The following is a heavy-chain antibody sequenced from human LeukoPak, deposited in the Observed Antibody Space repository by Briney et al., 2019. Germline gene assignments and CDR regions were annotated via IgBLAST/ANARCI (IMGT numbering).Heavy chain of an antibody. Sequence: GESLTLSCAASGFTFTNFWMSWVRQAPGKGLEWVANIMEDGSKTNYVDSVKGRFTISRDNAKTSLYLQMNSLRAEDTAVYYCARDLMGIAYRGAFYYWGQGTLVTVSS. V-gene: IGHV3-7*03. CDR1: GFTFTNFW. CDR2: IMEDGSKT. CDR3: ARDLMGIAYRGAFYY. J-gene: IGHJ4*02. D-gene: IGHD6-13*01.